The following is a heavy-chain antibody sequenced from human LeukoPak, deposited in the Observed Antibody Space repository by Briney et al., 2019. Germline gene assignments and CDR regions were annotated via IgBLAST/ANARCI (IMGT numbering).Heavy chain of an antibody. D-gene: IGHD5-12*01. CDR3: ARTEWLRLGNWFDP. CDR2: ISAYNGNT. V-gene: IGHV1-18*01. Sequence: ASVKVSCKASGYTFTSYGISWVRQAPGQGLEWMGWISAYNGNTNYAQKFQGRVTITADKSTSTAYMELSSLRSEDTAVYYCARTEWLRLGNWFDPWGQGTLVTVSS. CDR1: GYTFTSYG. J-gene: IGHJ5*02.